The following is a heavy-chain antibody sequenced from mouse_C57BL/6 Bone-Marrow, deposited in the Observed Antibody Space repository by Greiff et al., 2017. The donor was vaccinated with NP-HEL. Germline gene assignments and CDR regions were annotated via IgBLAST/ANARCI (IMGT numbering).Heavy chain of an antibody. Sequence: VQLQQPGAELVKPGASVKLSCKASGYTFTSYWMHWVKQRPGQGLEWIGMIHPNSGSTNYNEKFKSKATLTVDKSSSTAYMQLSSLTSEDSAVYYCARRGGNYEFAYWGQGTLVTVSA. D-gene: IGHD2-1*01. V-gene: IGHV1-64*01. CDR3: ARRGGNYEFAY. CDR2: IHPNSGST. CDR1: GYTFTSYW. J-gene: IGHJ3*01.